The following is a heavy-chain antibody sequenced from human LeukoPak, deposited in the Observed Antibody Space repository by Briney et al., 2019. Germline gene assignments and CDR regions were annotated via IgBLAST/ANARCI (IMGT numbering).Heavy chain of an antibody. CDR3: TRENALAVAATVDY. V-gene: IGHV3-49*04. CDR2: IRSKAYGGTT. D-gene: IGHD2-15*01. J-gene: IGHJ4*02. Sequence: GGSLRLSCTASGFTFGDYAMSWVRQAPGKGLEWVGFIRSKAYGGTTEYAASVKGRFTISRDDSKSIAYLQMNSLKTEDTAVYYCTRENALAVAATVDYWGQGTLATVSS. CDR1: GFTFGDYA.